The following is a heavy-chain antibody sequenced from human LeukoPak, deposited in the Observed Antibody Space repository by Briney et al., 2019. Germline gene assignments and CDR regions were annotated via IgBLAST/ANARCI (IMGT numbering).Heavy chain of an antibody. V-gene: IGHV3-74*01. CDR2: INSDGSST. Sequence: GGSLRLSCAASGFTFSSYWMHWVRQAPGKGLVWVSRINSDGSSTYYADSVKGRFTISRDNSKNTLYLQMNSLRAEDTAVYFCAKARYSSSWTGGYFDYWGQGTLVPVSS. CDR1: GFTFSSYW. CDR3: AKARYSSSWTGGYFDY. D-gene: IGHD6-13*01. J-gene: IGHJ4*02.